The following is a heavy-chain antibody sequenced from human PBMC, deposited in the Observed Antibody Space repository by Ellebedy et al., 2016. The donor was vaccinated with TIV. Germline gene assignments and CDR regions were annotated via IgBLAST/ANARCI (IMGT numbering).Heavy chain of an antibody. D-gene: IGHD1-26*01. Sequence: MPSETLSLTCTVSGGPVDNSAHYWTWVRQPPGKGLQWIANIYYSGSTYSNPSLQRRVTISLNTSKNQFSLRLTSVTAAYTAVYYCAIDPIVGPTPYYFDSWGQGTLVTVSS. CDR1: GGPVDNSAHY. J-gene: IGHJ4*02. V-gene: IGHV4-39*07. CDR3: AIDPIVGPTPYYFDS. CDR2: IYYSGST.